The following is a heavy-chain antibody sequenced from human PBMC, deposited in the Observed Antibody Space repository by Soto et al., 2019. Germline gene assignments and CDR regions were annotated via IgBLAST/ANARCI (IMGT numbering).Heavy chain of an antibody. CDR2: INSDGSST. J-gene: IGHJ6*02. CDR1: GFTFSSYW. D-gene: IGHD1-1*01. V-gene: IGHV3-74*01. CDR3: AKDKEEPEEMHV. Sequence: PGGSLRLSCAASGFTFSSYWMHWVRQAPGKGLVWVSRINSDGSSTSYADSVKGRFTISRDNAQNTLHLQMNSLRDEDTAFYYCAKDKEEPEEMHVWGQGTTVTVSS.